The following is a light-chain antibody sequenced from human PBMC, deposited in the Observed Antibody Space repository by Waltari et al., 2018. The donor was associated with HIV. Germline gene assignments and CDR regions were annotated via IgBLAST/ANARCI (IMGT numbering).Light chain of an antibody. CDR3: HQYFTASWT. CDR2: WAS. V-gene: IGKV4-1*01. Sequence: DIMMPQSPDSLTVSLGERATITCRSSQSVLYGSDNKNYLAWYQQKPGQFPKVLFYWASSRESGVPDRFSASGSGTDFTLTINSLQAEDVAVYFCHQYFTASWTFGRGTTVQI. CDR1: QSVLYGSDNKNY. J-gene: IGKJ4*01.